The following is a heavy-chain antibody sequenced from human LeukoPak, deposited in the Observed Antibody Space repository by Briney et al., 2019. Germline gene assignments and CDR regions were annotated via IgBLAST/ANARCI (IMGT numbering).Heavy chain of an antibody. D-gene: IGHD3-22*01. CDR2: VAYDGSNK. V-gene: IGHV3-30*04. Sequence: GGSLRLSCAASGFTFKNYAMHWVRQAPGKGLEWVTVVAYDGSNKYYPDSVKGRFTISRDNSKNTLYLQMNSLRAEDTAVYYCAKGERNYYDTLTAFDIWGQGTMVIVSS. CDR1: GFTFKNYA. CDR3: AKGERNYYDTLTAFDI. J-gene: IGHJ3*02.